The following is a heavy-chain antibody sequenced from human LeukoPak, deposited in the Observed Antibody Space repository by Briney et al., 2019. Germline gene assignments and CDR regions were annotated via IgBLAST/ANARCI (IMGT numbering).Heavy chain of an antibody. Sequence: PGGSLRRSGAAAGFTCTSYNRNWVRQAPGKGREWGSSITSSSSYIDYADSVKGRFTISRDNAKNSLYLQMVSLRVEDTAEYYCARDPYSGNYGAYYYYYMDVWGKGTTVTVSS. CDR3: ARDPYSGNYGAYYYYYMDV. V-gene: IGHV3-21*06. CDR2: ITSSSSYI. J-gene: IGHJ6*03. D-gene: IGHD1-26*01. CDR1: GFTCTSYN.